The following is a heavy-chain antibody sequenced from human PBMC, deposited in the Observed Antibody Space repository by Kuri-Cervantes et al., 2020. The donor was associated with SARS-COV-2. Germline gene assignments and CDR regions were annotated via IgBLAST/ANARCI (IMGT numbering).Heavy chain of an antibody. J-gene: IGHJ4*02. D-gene: IGHD4-17*01. CDR3: ARGTIGFGDDYFDY. Sequence: SETLSLTCTVSGGSISSSSYYWGWIRQPPGKGLEWIGSMYYSGSTYYNSSLKSRLTISVDTSKNQFSLKVSSVTAADTAVYYCARGTIGFGDDYFDYWSQGTLVTVSS. CDR1: GGSISSSSYY. CDR2: MYYSGST. V-gene: IGHV4-39*07.